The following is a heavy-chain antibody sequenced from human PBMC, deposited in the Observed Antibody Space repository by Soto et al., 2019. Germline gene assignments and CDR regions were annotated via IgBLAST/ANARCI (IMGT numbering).Heavy chain of an antibody. CDR2: ISSSSSTI. Sequence: GGSLRLSCAASGFTFSSYSMNWVRQAPGKGLEWVSYISSSSSTIYYADSVKGRFTISRDNAKNSLYLQMNSLRDEDTAVYYCSRGGDFWSGYSYYYYYYGMDVWGQGTTVTVSS. CDR3: SRGGDFWSGYSYYYYYYGMDV. CDR1: GFTFSSYS. V-gene: IGHV3-48*02. J-gene: IGHJ6*02. D-gene: IGHD3-3*01.